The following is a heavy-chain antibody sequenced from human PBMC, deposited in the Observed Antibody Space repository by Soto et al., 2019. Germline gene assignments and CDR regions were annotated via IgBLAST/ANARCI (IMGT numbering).Heavy chain of an antibody. CDR2: INHSGTS. J-gene: IGHJ4*02. V-gene: IGHV4-34*02. CDR1: DGPFSDYS. CDR3: ARGQAGWLQFWGFDH. D-gene: IGHD3-16*01. Sequence: QVQLQQWGAGLLKPSETLSLACAVYDGPFSDYSWHWIRQPPGKALEWIGEINHSGTSNYNPSLKSRVTISVYTSKSQFSLKVDSVTAADTAVYSCARGQAGWLQFWGFDHWGQGALVTVSS.